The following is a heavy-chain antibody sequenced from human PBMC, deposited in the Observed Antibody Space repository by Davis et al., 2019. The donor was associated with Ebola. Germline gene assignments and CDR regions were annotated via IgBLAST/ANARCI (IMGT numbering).Heavy chain of an antibody. CDR3: ARIDWLFGNWFDP. D-gene: IGHD3-9*01. J-gene: IGHJ5*02. CDR1: SGSFSGYY. CDR2: INHSGST. V-gene: IGHV4-34*01. Sequence: SETLSLTCAVYSGSFSGYYWSWIRQPPGKGLEWIGEINHSGSTNYNPSLKSRVTISVDTSKNQFSLKLSSVTAADTAVYYCARIDWLFGNWFDPWGQGTLVTVSS.